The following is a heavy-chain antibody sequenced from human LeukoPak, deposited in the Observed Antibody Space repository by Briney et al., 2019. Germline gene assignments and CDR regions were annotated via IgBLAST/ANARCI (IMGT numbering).Heavy chain of an antibody. J-gene: IGHJ3*02. CDR2: IHPNSGNT. Sequence: ASVKVSCKASGYTFTGYYIHWVRQAPGQGLEWMGWIHPNSGNTGYAQKFQGRVTITADESTSTAYMELSSLRSEDTAVYYCATKSSGRDGYNWAVGAFDIWGQGTMVTVSS. CDR1: GYTFTGYY. CDR3: ATKSSGRDGYNWAVGAFDI. V-gene: IGHV1-8*03. D-gene: IGHD5-24*01.